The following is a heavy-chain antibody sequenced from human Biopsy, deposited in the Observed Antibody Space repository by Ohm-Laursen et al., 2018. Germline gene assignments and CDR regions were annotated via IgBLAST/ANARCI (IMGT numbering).Heavy chain of an antibody. D-gene: IGHD4-23*01. Sequence: SQTLSLTCTVSGGSFTGHYWSWIRQPQGQGLVWNGHISYTGYTSYNASLKSRVTISVDTSRNHFFLRLSSLTAADTAVYYCARGSNDFGGLYFPRWGQGTLLTVSS. CDR2: ISYTGYT. CDR3: ARGSNDFGGLYFPR. V-gene: IGHV4-59*11. CDR1: GGSFTGHY. J-gene: IGHJ4*02.